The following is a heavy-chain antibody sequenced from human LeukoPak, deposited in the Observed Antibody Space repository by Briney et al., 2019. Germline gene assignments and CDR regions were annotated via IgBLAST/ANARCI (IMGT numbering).Heavy chain of an antibody. D-gene: IGHD4-17*01. CDR2: ISRSGTTI. Sequence: TGGSLRLSCAASGFTFSTYTMNWVRQAPGKGLEWVSYISRSGTTIYYADSVKGRFTISRDNAKNSLYLQMNSLRDEDTAVYYCARGLDYGAIRDYWGQGTLVTVSS. CDR1: GFTFSTYT. V-gene: IGHV3-48*02. CDR3: ARGLDYGAIRDY. J-gene: IGHJ4*02.